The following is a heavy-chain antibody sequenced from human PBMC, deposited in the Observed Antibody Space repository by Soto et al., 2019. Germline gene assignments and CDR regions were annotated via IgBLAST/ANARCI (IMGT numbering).Heavy chain of an antibody. CDR1: GFTFSSYA. D-gene: IGHD6-13*01. CDR2: ISGSGGST. V-gene: IGHV3-23*01. Sequence: GGSLRLSCAASGFTFSSYAMSWVRQAPGKGLEWVSAISGSGGSTYYADSVKGRFTISRDNSKNTLYLQMNSLRAEDTAVYYCASIRGSSSWYVGLEFDYWGQGTLVTVSS. J-gene: IGHJ4*02. CDR3: ASIRGSSSWYVGLEFDY.